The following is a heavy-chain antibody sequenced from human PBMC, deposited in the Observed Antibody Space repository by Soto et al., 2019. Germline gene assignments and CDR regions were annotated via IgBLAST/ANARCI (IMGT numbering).Heavy chain of an antibody. CDR1: GGSISSGGYY. J-gene: IGHJ5*02. D-gene: IGHD2-15*01. CDR2: IYYSGST. V-gene: IGHV4-31*03. CDR3: ARWVVANWFDP. Sequence: TSETLSLTCTVSGGSISSGGYYWSWIRQHPGKGLEWIGYIYYSGSTYYNPSLKSRVTISVDTSKNQFSLKLSSVTAADTAVYYCARWVVANWFDPWGQGTLVTVSS.